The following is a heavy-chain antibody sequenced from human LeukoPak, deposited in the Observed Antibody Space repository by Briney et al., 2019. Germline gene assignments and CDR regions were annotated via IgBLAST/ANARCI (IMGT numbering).Heavy chain of an antibody. CDR3: ERDHITMVRGVIAGTGLGGY. V-gene: IGHV1-2*02. CDR2: INPNSGGT. Sequence: ASVKVSCKASGYTFTGYYMHWVRQAPGQGLEWMGWINPNSGGTNYAQKFQGRVTMTRDTSISTAYMELSRLRSDDTAVYYCERDHITMVRGVIAGTGLGGYWGQGTLVTVSS. CDR1: GYTFTGYY. J-gene: IGHJ4*02. D-gene: IGHD3-10*01.